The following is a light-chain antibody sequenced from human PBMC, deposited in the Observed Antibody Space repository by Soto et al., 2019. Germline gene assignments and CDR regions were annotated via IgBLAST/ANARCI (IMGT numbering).Light chain of an antibody. Sequence: AIQMTQSPSSLSASLGDRVTITCRASQGIGNDLGWYQQKPGNAPRLLIYAASTLQSGVPSRFSGSGSGTDFTLPISSLQPEDSATYYCLQDYNFPWTFGQGTKVEIK. J-gene: IGKJ1*01. V-gene: IGKV1-6*01. CDR1: QGIGND. CDR3: LQDYNFPWT. CDR2: AAS.